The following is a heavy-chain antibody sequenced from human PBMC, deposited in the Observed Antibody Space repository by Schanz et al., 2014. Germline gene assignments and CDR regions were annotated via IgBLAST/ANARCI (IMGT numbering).Heavy chain of an antibody. CDR2: IIPILGME. J-gene: IGHJ3*02. D-gene: IGHD3-22*01. V-gene: IGHV1-69*04. CDR1: GGPFSSYA. CDR3: ARDIQYHYDTSGPVGAFDI. Sequence: QVQLVQSGAEVKKPGSSVKVSCKASGGPFSSYAFSWVRQAPGQGLEWMGKIIPILGMENYAQKFQGRVTITADISTSTAYVDLSSLRSDDTAVYYCARDIQYHYDTSGPVGAFDIWGQGTVVTVSS.